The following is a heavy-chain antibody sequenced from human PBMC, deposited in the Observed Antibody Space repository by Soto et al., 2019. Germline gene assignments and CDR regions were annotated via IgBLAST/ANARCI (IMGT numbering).Heavy chain of an antibody. CDR2: IYYSGST. V-gene: IGHV4-39*01. J-gene: IGHJ4*02. CDR3: ARMEQGCNGGSCFSRDIDY. D-gene: IGHD2-15*01. Sequence: QLQLQESGPGLVKPSETLSLTCTVSGGSISSSSYYWGWIRQPPGKGLEWIGTIYYSGSTYYNPSLKSRVTISVDTSKNQFSLKLSSVTAADTSVYYCARMEQGCNGGSCFSRDIDYWGQGTLVTVSS. CDR1: GGSISSSSYY.